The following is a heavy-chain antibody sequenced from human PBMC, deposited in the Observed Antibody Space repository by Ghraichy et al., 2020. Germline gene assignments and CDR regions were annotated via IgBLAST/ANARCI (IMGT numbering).Heavy chain of an antibody. J-gene: IGHJ6*02. D-gene: IGHD6-19*01. CDR3: ARGGQWLVNHYGMDV. V-gene: IGHV1-2*02. Sequence: VNVSCKASGYTFTGYYMHWVRQAPGQGLEWMGWINPKTGGTKYAEKFQGRVTMTRDTSINTLYMELRRLTSDDTAVYYCARGGQWLVNHYGMDVWGQGTTVSVSS. CDR1: GYTFTGYY. CDR2: INPKTGGT.